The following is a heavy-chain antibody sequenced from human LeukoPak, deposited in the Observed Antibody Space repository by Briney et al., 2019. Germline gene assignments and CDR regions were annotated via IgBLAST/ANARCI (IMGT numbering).Heavy chain of an antibody. V-gene: IGHV3-33*01. CDR1: GFNFRSYG. Sequence: SLRHSYSPSGFNFRSYGMHLVRPAPSKGPEWEAVKRYDGSQKYYADSVKGRFTVSRDNSKNTLYLQMNSLRAEDTAVYYCARDRYYDRSGYWSLDYWGQGTLVTVSS. CDR3: ARDRYYDRSGYWSLDY. J-gene: IGHJ4*02. D-gene: IGHD3-22*01. CDR2: KRYDGSQK.